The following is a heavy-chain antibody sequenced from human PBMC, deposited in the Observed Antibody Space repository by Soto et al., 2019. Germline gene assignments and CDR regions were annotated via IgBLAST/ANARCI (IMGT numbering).Heavy chain of an antibody. CDR3: AKDKGCSGGSCYYEY. CDR1: GFTFSSYT. V-gene: IGHV3-23*01. D-gene: IGHD2-15*01. J-gene: IGHJ4*02. CDR2: INGGGGST. Sequence: EVQLLEAGGDLIQPGGSLRLSCAASGFTFSSYTMTWVRQAPGKGLEWVSAINGGGGSTYYADSVKGRFTISRYNSKDRLYLQMNSLRAEDRAVYYCAKDKGCSGGSCYYEYWGQGTLVTVSS.